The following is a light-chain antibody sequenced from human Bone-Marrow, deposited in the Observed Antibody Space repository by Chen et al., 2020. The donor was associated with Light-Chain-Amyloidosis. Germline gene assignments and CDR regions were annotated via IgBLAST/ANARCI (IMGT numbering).Light chain of an antibody. CDR3: QHYGTSPLT. CDR1: QTSSSNY. V-gene: IGKV3-20*01. Sequence: IVLTQSPGTLTLSPGEGANLSCRASQTSSSNYLTWYQQKFGQAPRLLIYGSSSRATGIPDRFTGSGSGTDFTLTINRREPEDFAMYYCQHYGTSPLTFGGGTKVEIK. CDR2: GSS. J-gene: IGKJ4*01.